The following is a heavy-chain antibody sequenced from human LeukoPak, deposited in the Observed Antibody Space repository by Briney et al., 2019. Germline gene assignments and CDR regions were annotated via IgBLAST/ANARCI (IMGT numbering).Heavy chain of an antibody. CDR2: IRSKANSYAT. V-gene: IGHV3-73*01. J-gene: IGHJ3*02. Sequence: GRSLRLSCAASGFTFSGSAMHWVRQASGKGLEWVGRIRSKANSYATAYAASVKGRFTISRDDSKNTAYLQMNSLKTEDTAVYYCARGGSSSTGYAFDIWGQGTMVTVSS. CDR1: GFTFSGSA. D-gene: IGHD6-6*01. CDR3: ARGGSSSTGYAFDI.